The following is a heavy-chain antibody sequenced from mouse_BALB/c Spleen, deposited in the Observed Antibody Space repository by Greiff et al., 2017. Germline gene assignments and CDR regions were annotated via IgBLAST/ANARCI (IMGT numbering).Heavy chain of an antibody. CDR1: GFTFSSYG. CDR3: ARALYDYDGPNYFDY. CDR2: INSNGGST. J-gene: IGHJ2*01. Sequence: EVMLVESGGGLVQPGGSLKLSCAASGFTFSSYGMSWVRQTPDKRLELVATINSNGGSTYYPDSVKGRFTISRDNAKNTLYLQMSSLKSEDTAMYYCARALYDYDGPNYFDYWGQGTTLTVSS. D-gene: IGHD2-4*01. V-gene: IGHV5-6-3*01.